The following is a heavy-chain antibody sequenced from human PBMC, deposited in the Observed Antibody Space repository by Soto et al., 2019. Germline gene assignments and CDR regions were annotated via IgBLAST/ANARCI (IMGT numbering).Heavy chain of an antibody. CDR3: ARHPDYGGNYYYYGMDV. J-gene: IGHJ6*02. Sequence: QLQLQESGPGLVKPSETLSLTCTSSGDSISDSSFYWAWIRQPPGKGLEWIGSIYYKGYTKYNPSLKSRVTINVDTYRNQFSLRLSSVTAADTAVYFCARHPDYGGNYYYYGMDVWGPGTTVIVSS. CDR1: GDSISDSSFY. CDR2: IYYKGYT. V-gene: IGHV4-39*01. D-gene: IGHD4-17*01.